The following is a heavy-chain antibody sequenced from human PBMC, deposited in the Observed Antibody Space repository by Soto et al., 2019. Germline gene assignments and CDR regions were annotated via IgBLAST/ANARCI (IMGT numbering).Heavy chain of an antibody. D-gene: IGHD6-13*01. CDR1: CCTFSKIG. V-gene: IGHV1-18*01. Sequence: APGKGSWKGSCCTFSKIGIRWGGQAPGQRVEWMGWISAYNGNTNYAQKLQGRVTMTTDTSTSTAYMELRSLRSDDTAVYYCARDFPAAASGYYYYCMDAWGQGTTVTVSS. CDR2: ISAYNGNT. CDR3: ARDFPAAASGYYYYCMDA. J-gene: IGHJ6*02.